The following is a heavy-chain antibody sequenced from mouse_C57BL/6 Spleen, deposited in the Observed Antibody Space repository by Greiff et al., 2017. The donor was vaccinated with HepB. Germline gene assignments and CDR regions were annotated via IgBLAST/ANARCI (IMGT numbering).Heavy chain of an antibody. CDR3: ASHYSNYEGFAY. CDR2: ISSGGSYT. V-gene: IGHV5-6*01. CDR1: GFTFSSYG. D-gene: IGHD2-5*01. Sequence: EVQRVESGGDLVKPGGSLKLSCAASGFTFSSYGMSWVRQTPDKRLEWVATISSGGSYTYYPDSVKGRFTISRDNAKNTLYLQMSSLKSEDTAMYYCASHYSNYEGFAYWGQGTLVTVSA. J-gene: IGHJ3*01.